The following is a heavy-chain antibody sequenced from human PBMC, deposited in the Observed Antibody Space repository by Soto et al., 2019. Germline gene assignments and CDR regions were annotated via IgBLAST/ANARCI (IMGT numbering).Heavy chain of an antibody. V-gene: IGHV3-23*01. J-gene: IGHJ6*02. CDR3: ATGPTIFGVVISYSYYYGMDV. CDR1: GVTFISSA. D-gene: IGHD3-3*01. Sequence: GGFLRLSCAASGVTFISSAMSWVRQVPGKGLEWVSAISGSGVSTYYADSVKGRFTISRDNSRNTLYLQMNSLRAEDTAVYYCATGPTIFGVVISYSYYYGMDVWGQGTTVTVSS. CDR2: ISGSGVST.